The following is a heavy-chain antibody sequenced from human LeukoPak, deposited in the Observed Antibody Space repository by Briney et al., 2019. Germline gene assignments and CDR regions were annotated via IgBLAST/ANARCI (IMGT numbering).Heavy chain of an antibody. J-gene: IGHJ5*02. CDR3: ARDTVMVRWFDP. V-gene: IGHV4-34*01. Sequence: SETQSLTCAVYGGSFSGYYWSWIRQPPGKGLEWIGEINHSGSTNYNPSLKSRVTISVDTSKNQFSLKLSSVTAADTAVYYCARDTVMVRWFDPWGQGTLVTVSS. D-gene: IGHD5-18*01. CDR1: GGSFSGYY. CDR2: INHSGST.